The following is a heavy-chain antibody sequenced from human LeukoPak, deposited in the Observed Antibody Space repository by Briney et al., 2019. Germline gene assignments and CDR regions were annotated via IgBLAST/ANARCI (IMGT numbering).Heavy chain of an antibody. Sequence: PSQTLSLTCTVSGGSISGGDYFWAWIRQPPGKDLEWIGYIYHSGGAFYNPSLKSRVTISVDRSKNQLSLNVASVTAADTAVYYCAREVNVAPPGGNDAFDIWGRGTMVTVSS. D-gene: IGHD1-1*01. V-gene: IGHV4-30-2*01. J-gene: IGHJ3*02. CDR3: AREVNVAPPGGNDAFDI. CDR1: GGSISGGDYF. CDR2: IYHSGGA.